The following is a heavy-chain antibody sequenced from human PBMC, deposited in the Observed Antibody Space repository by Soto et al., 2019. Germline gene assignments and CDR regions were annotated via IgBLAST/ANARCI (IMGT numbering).Heavy chain of an antibody. Sequence: LGVPLQICYKGSGYSFTNYGIGCVLQKPGKGLKWMGIIYPGDSDTRYSPSFQGQVTISADKSISTAYLQWSSLKASDTAMYYCARVLGVPATADSYYGMGVSGQGTSGTVSS. CDR3: ARVLGVPATADSYYGMGV. V-gene: IGHV5-51*01. CDR2: IYPGDSDT. CDR1: GYSFTNYG. D-gene: IGHD2-2*01. J-gene: IGHJ6*02.